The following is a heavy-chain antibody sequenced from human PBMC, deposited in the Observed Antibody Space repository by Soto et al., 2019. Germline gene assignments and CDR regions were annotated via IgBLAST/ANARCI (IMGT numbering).Heavy chain of an antibody. D-gene: IGHD6-13*01. J-gene: IGHJ4*02. CDR1: GFTFSSYA. Sequence: QVQLVESGGGVVQPGRSLRLSCAASGFTFSSYAMHWVRQAPGKGLEWVAVISYDGSNKYYADSVKGRFTISRDNSKNTLYLQMNSLRAEDTAVYYCARDKWAAAGPFDYWGQGTLVTVSS. CDR3: ARDKWAAAGPFDY. CDR2: ISYDGSNK. V-gene: IGHV3-30-3*01.